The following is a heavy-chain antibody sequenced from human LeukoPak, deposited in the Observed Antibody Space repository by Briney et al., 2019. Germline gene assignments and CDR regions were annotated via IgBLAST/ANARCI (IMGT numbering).Heavy chain of an antibody. Sequence: SETLSLTCNVSGASLSSYYWDWLRQSPGRGLELIGYISDTGKTDSNPSLKSRVTISLATSKNQFSPRLTSVTAADSAVYFCATGYYEPFATWGPGIMVSVSS. CDR1: GASLSSYY. V-gene: IGHV4-59*01. J-gene: IGHJ5*02. CDR3: ATGYYEPFAT. CDR2: ISDTGKT. D-gene: IGHD3-22*01.